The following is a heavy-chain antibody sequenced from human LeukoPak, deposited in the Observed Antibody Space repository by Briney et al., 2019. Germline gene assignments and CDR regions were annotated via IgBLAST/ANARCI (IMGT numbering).Heavy chain of an antibody. CDR1: GFTFSDYY. D-gene: IGHD3-22*01. Sequence: PGGSLRLPCAASGFTFSDYYMSWIRQAPGKGLEWVSYISSSGSTIYYADSVKGRFTISRDNAKNSLYLQMNSLRAEDTAVYYCARDPFDYYDSSGYTNWFDPWGQGTLVTVSS. V-gene: IGHV3-11*01. J-gene: IGHJ5*02. CDR2: ISSSGSTI. CDR3: ARDPFDYYDSSGYTNWFDP.